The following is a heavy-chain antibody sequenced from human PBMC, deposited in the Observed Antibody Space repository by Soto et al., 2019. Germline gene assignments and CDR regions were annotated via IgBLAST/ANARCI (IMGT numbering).Heavy chain of an antibody. J-gene: IGHJ4*02. CDR1: GFSVSGNY. Sequence: EVQLVESGGGLIQPGGSLRLSCEVSGFSVSGNYMSWVRQAPGKGLDWVSVIYSGGSRYYADSVRGPFTISRDESQNTLYLQMNNLRAEDTAVYYCARSMMVRGVLFDLWGRGSLVSVSS. CDR2: IYSGGSR. V-gene: IGHV3-53*01. CDR3: ARSMMVRGVLFDL. D-gene: IGHD3-10*01.